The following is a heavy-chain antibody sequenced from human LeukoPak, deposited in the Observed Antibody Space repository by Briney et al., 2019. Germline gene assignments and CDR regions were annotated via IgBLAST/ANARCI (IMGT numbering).Heavy chain of an antibody. CDR3: ARTPRRGYFDP. CDR2: IYHSGST. D-gene: IGHD2-15*01. CDR1: GGSITSYY. V-gene: IGHV4-59*08. Sequence: PSETLSLTCTVSGGSITSYYWSWIRQPPGKGLEWIGYIYHSGSTNYNPSLKSRLTISIDTSRNQFSLNLSSVTAADTAVYYCARTPRRGYFDPWGQGALVTVSS. J-gene: IGHJ5*02.